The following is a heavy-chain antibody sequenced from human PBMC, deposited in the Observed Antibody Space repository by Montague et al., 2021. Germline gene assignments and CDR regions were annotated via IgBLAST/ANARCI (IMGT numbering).Heavy chain of an antibody. CDR1: RSLINSDYY. CDR2: VYHGGRT. J-gene: IGHJ6*03. Sequence: SETLSLTCTVSRSLINSDYYWGWIRQPPGKGLEWMGSVYHGGRTYYNPSLKSRVTISVDTSNNHFSLKLCSVTAADTAMYYCARERDRYYYMDIWGKGTTITVSS. CDR3: ARERDRYYYMDI. V-gene: IGHV4-38-2*02.